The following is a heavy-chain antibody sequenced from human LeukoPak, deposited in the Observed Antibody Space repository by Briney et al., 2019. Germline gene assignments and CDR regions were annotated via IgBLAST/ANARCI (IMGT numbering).Heavy chain of an antibody. J-gene: IGHJ4*02. Sequence: GSSVKVSCKASGGTFSSYAISCVRQAPGQGLEWMGRIIPIFGTANYAQKFQCRVTITTDESTSTAYMELSSLRSEDTAVYYCARDRPRGYSYVFPDYWGQGTLVTVSS. D-gene: IGHD5-18*01. CDR3: ARDRPRGYSYVFPDY. CDR2: IIPIFGTA. V-gene: IGHV1-69*05. CDR1: GGTFSSYA.